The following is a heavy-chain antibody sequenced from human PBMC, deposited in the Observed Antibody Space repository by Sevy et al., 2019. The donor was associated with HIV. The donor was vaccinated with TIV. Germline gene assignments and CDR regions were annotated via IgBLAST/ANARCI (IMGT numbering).Heavy chain of an antibody. Sequence: GGSLSLSCAASGFTFSNYAMHWVRQAPGKGLEWVADIWNDGSNKYYADSVKGRFTISRDNSKNTLYLQMNSLSVEDTAVYFCARGGDFNDRSAKRDFDYWGQGTLVTVSS. J-gene: IGHJ4*02. V-gene: IGHV3-33*01. CDR2: IWNDGSNK. CDR3: ARGGDFNDRSAKRDFDY. CDR1: GFTFSNYA. D-gene: IGHD3-22*01.